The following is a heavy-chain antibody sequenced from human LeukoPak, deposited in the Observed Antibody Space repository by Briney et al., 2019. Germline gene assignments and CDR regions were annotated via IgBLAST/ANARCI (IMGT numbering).Heavy chain of an antibody. CDR2: IHHDGGHK. CDR3: ARGNSFDY. CDR1: GFTFSIYW. V-gene: IGHV3-7*01. D-gene: IGHD1-1*01. J-gene: IGHJ4*02. Sequence: AGSLTLSCAASGFTFSIYWLSGLRQAPGEGVEWVANIHHDGGHKFYVDSVEGRFTISRDNAKDSVYLHMNTLRADDTAVYYCARGNSFDYWGQGTLVTVSS.